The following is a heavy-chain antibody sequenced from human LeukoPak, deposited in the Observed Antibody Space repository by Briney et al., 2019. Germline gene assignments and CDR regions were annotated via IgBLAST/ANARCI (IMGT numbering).Heavy chain of an antibody. J-gene: IGHJ4*02. V-gene: IGHV3-30-3*01. D-gene: IGHD3-3*01. CDR3: GADFWSGYYFDY. CDR1: GFTFSSYA. CDR2: ISYDGSNK. Sequence: GRSLRLSCAASGFTFSSYAMHWVRQAPGKGLEWVAVISYDGSNKYYADSVKGRFTISRDNSKNTLYLQMNSLRAEDTAVYYCGADFWSGYYFDYWGQGTLVTVSS.